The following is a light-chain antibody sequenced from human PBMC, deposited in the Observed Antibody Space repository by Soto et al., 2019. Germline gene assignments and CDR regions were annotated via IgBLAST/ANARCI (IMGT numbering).Light chain of an antibody. V-gene: IGKV3-20*01. J-gene: IGKJ4*01. CDR1: QNVFSNY. CDR2: GAS. Sequence: EIVLTQSPGTLSLSPGERATLSCRASQNVFSNYLAWYHQKPGQAPSLLIYGASTRASAIPDRFSGSGSWTDSTLTISRQEPEDVAVYYCQQYGSSPAITFGGGTKVEIK. CDR3: QQYGSSPAIT.